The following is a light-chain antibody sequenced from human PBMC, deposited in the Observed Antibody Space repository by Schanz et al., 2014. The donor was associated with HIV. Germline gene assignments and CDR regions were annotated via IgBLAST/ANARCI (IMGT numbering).Light chain of an antibody. CDR1: QSVSSN. V-gene: IGKV3-15*01. Sequence: ETVLTQSPGSLSLSPGERATLSCRASQSVSSNLAWYQHKPGQAPRLLIFGASTRATNIPARFSGSGSGTEFTLTISSLQPEDFATYYCQQYHIYSYTFGQGTKLDIQ. CDR2: GAS. J-gene: IGKJ2*01. CDR3: QQYHIYSYT.